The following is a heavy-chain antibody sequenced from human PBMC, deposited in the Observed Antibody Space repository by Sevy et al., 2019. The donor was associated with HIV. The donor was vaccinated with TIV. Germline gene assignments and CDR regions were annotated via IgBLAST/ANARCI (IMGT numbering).Heavy chain of an antibody. J-gene: IGHJ6*02. V-gene: IGHV3-23*01. D-gene: IGHD2-2*01. CDR2: INGKGRST. CDR3: AKTINSGGGVVPAANYYYYGLDV. CDR1: GFTFSGYA. Sequence: GGSLRLSCAASGFTFSGYAMNWVRQAPGKGLEWVSAINGKGRSTHYADSVEGRLTISRDNSKNTLYLQMNSLRAEDTAVDYCAKTINSGGGVVPAANYYYYGLDVWGQGTTVTVSS.